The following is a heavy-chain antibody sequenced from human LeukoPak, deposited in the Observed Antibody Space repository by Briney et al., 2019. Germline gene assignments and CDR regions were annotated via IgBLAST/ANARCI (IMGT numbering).Heavy chain of an antibody. CDR2: INPNSGGT. V-gene: IGHV1-2*02. CDR1: GYTFTGYY. Sequence: ASVKVSCKASGYTFTGYYMHWVRQAPGRGLEWMGWINPNSGGTNYAQKFQGRVTMTRDTSISTAYMELSRLRSDDTAVYYCARDPPCSGGSCYPEYFQHWGQGTLVTVSS. D-gene: IGHD2-15*01. CDR3: ARDPPCSGGSCYPEYFQH. J-gene: IGHJ1*01.